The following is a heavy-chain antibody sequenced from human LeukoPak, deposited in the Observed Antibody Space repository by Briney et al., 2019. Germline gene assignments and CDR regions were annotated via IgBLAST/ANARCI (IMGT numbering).Heavy chain of an antibody. Sequence: SVKVSCKASGYTFTSYGISWVRQAPGQGLEWMGGIIPIFGTANYAQKFQGRVTITADESTSTAYMELSSLRSEDTAVYYCARVGQQLLSSLYNWFDPWGQGTLVTVSS. J-gene: IGHJ5*02. CDR2: IIPIFGTA. D-gene: IGHD2-2*01. CDR3: ARVGQQLLSSLYNWFDP. V-gene: IGHV1-69*13. CDR1: GYTFTSYG.